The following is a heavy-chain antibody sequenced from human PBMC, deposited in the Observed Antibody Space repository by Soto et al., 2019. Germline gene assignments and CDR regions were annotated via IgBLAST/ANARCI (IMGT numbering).Heavy chain of an antibody. Sequence: GGSLRISCAASGFTFSTYWMDWVRQTPGKGLEWVANINQDGSEKNYVDSVKGRFTISRDNAKNSLYLQMSSLTAEDSALYYCSRSLDSWGQGTLVTVSS. J-gene: IGHJ4*02. CDR2: INQDGSEK. CDR1: GFTFSTYW. V-gene: IGHV3-7*01. CDR3: SRSLDS.